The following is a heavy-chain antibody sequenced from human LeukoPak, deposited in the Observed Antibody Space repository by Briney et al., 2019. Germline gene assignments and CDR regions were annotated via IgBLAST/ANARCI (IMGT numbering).Heavy chain of an antibody. V-gene: IGHV4-34*01. J-gene: IGHJ4*02. D-gene: IGHD3-10*01. CDR1: GGSFSGYY. CDR2: INHSGST. Sequence: SETLSLTCAVYGGSFSGYYWSWIRQPPGKGLEWIGEINHSGSTNYNPSLKSRVTISVDTSKNQFSLKLSSVTDADTAVYYCARLWFGAYYFDYWGQGTLVTVSS. CDR3: ARLWFGAYYFDY.